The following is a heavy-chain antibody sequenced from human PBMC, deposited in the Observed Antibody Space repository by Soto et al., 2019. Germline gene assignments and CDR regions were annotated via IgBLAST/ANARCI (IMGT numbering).Heavy chain of an antibody. Sequence: GGSVRLSFAASEFAFRSDSCNWVRQAPGKGLEWLSYIGSSSTTIYYADSVKGRFIISRDNAKNSLYLQMNSLRPEDTAVYYCAREQQLAFDNWGQGTRVTVSS. CDR2: IGSSSTTI. CDR1: EFAFRSDS. J-gene: IGHJ4*02. V-gene: IGHV3-48*01. D-gene: IGHD6-13*01. CDR3: AREQQLAFDN.